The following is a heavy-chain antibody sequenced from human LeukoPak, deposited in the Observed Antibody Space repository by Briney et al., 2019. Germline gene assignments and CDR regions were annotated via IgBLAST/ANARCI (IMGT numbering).Heavy chain of an antibody. V-gene: IGHV1-2*02. CDR1: GYTFTVYY. J-gene: IGHJ4*02. Sequence: ASVKVSCKASGYTFTVYYMHWVRQAPGQGLEWMGWINPNSGGTNYAQKFQGRVTMTRDTSISTAYMELSSLRSEDAAVYYCARDVSGSYDYWGQGTLVTVSS. CDR2: INPNSGGT. D-gene: IGHD1-26*01. CDR3: ARDVSGSYDY.